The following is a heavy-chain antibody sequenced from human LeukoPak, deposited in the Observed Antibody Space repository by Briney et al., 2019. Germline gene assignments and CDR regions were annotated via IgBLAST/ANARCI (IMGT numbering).Heavy chain of an antibody. D-gene: IGHD3-22*01. Sequence: GGSLRLSCAASGFTFSSYAMSWVRQAPGKGLEWVSAISGSGGSTYYAGSVKGRFTISRDNSKNTLYLQMNSLRAEDTAVYYCAPHPSGGYYAYWGQGTLVTVSS. CDR1: GFTFSSYA. CDR3: APHPSGGYYAY. J-gene: IGHJ4*02. V-gene: IGHV3-23*01. CDR2: ISGSGGST.